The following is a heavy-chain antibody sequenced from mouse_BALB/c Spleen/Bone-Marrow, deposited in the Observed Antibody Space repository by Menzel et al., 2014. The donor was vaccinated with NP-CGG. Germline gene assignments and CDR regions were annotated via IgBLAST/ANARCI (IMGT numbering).Heavy chain of an antibody. V-gene: IGHV14-3*02. D-gene: IGHD1-3*01. CDR2: IYPANGNT. J-gene: IGHJ3*01. CDR3: ARSPGEVNY. Sequence: VQLQQSGAELVKPGASVKLSCTASGFNIIYAYIHWVKRRPEQDLEWIGRIYPANGNTNYDPKFQGKATITADTSSNTAYLHLNSLTSEDTAVYYCARSPGEVNYWGQGTLVTVSA. CDR1: GFNIIYAY.